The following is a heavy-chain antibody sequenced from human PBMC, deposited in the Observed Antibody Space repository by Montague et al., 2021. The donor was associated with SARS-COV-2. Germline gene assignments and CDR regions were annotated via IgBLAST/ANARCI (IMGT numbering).Heavy chain of an antibody. Sequence: SETLSLTCTVSGGSISSSSYYWGWLRQPPGKGLEWIGSIYYSGSTYYNPSLKSRVTISVDTSKNQFSLKLSSVTAADTAVYYCARREDYYGSGSYPNWGQGTLVTVSP. J-gene: IGHJ4*02. V-gene: IGHV4-39*01. CDR1: GGSISSSSYY. D-gene: IGHD3-10*01. CDR2: IYYSGST. CDR3: ARREDYYGSGSYPN.